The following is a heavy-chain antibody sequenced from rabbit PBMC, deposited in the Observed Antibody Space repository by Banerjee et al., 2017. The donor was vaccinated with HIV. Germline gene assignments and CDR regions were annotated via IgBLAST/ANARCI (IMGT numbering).Heavy chain of an antibody. Sequence: QSLEESGGDLVKPGASLTLTCKASGFSFSSSYYMCWVRQAPGKGLEWIACIWTGSSDTTYYASWAKGRFTISKTSSTVDLKMTSLTAADTATYFCARDLYARNSGALFNLWGQGTLVTVS. CDR2: IWTGSSDTT. CDR3: ARDLYARNSGALFNL. V-gene: IGHV1S40*01. J-gene: IGHJ4*01. D-gene: IGHD1-1*01. CDR1: GFSFSSSYY.